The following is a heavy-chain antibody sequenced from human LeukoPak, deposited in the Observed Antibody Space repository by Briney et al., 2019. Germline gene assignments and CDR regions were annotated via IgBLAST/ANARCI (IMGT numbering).Heavy chain of an antibody. CDR3: ARDSERPSSSCYD. Sequence: ASVKVSCKASGYTFTGYYMHWVRQAPGQGLEWMGWINPNSGGTNYAQKFQGRVTMTRDTSISTAYMELSRLRSDDTAVYYCARDSERPSSSCYDWGQGTLVTASS. D-gene: IGHD6-6*01. CDR2: INPNSGGT. CDR1: GYTFTGYY. J-gene: IGHJ4*02. V-gene: IGHV1-2*02.